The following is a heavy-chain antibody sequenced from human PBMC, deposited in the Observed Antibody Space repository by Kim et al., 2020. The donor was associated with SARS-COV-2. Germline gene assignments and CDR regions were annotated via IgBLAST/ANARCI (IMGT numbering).Heavy chain of an antibody. D-gene: IGHD6-13*01. CDR3: ARGAQRIAAAVLDY. J-gene: IGHJ4*02. CDR2: ISSSSSYI. Sequence: GGSLRLSCAASGFTFSSYSMNWVRQAPGKGLEWVSSISSSSSYIYYADSVKGRFTISRDNAKNSLYLQMNSLRAEDTAVYYCARGAQRIAAAVLDYWGQGTLVTVSS. CDR1: GFTFSSYS. V-gene: IGHV3-21*01.